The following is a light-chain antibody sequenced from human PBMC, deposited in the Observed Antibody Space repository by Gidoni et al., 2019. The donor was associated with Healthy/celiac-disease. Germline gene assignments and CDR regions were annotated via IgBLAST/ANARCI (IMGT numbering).Light chain of an antibody. CDR1: QSISSY. Sequence: DIQMTQSPSSLSASVGDRVTITCRASQSISSYLNWYQQKPGKAPKLLIYAASSLQSGVPSRFSGSGSGTDFTLTISSLQPEDFATYYCQQSYSTPWTFGRGTQVVLK. CDR2: AAS. CDR3: QQSYSTPWT. V-gene: IGKV1-39*01. J-gene: IGKJ1*01.